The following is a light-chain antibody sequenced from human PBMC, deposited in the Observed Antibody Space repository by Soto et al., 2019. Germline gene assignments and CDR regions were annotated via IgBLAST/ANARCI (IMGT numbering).Light chain of an antibody. CDR2: EVR. CDR3: SAYTARSTLV. V-gene: IGLV2-14*01. Sequence: QSALTQPASVSGSAGQSITISCSGTMRDVGAYHLVSWYQQHPGTAPKLIIYEVRNRPSGISSRFSGSRSGNTASLTISGLQPEDEGEYYCSAYTARSTLVFGGGTKLTVL. J-gene: IGLJ3*02. CDR1: MRDVGAYHL.